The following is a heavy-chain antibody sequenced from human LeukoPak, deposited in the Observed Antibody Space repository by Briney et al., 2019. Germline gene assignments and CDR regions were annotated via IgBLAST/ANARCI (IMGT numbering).Heavy chain of an antibody. V-gene: IGHV3-23*01. CDR2: ISGSGGST. Sequence: PGGSLRLSCAASGFTFSSYAMSWVRQAPGKGLEWVSAISGSGGSTYYADFVKGRFTISRDNSKNTLYLQMNSLRAEDTAVYYCAEPTGGYCSSTSCHRAAYYFDYWGQGTLVTVSS. J-gene: IGHJ4*02. D-gene: IGHD2-2*01. CDR1: GFTFSSYA. CDR3: AEPTGGYCSSTSCHRAAYYFDY.